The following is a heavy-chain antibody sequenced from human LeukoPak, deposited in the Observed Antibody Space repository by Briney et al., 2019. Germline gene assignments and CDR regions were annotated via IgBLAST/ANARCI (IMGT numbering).Heavy chain of an antibody. CDR2: SSSSGRTI. CDR3: ARGRYRHYFDY. Sequence: PGGSLRLSCAASGFSFSSYEMNWVRQAPGKGLEWASYSSSSGRTIYYADSVKGRFTISRDNAKNSLYLQMNSLRAEDTAVYYCARGRYRHYFDYWGQGTLVTVSS. D-gene: IGHD3-16*02. J-gene: IGHJ4*02. CDR1: GFSFSSYE. V-gene: IGHV3-48*03.